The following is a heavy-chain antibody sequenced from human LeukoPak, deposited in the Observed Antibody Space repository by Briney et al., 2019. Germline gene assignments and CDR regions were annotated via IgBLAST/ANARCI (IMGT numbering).Heavy chain of an antibody. CDR3: AKEDAPLGGRPNY. CDR2: IRYDGGSI. V-gene: IGHV3-30*02. J-gene: IGHJ4*02. D-gene: IGHD3-16*01. Sequence: GGSLRLSCAASGFTFRSYAMHWVRQAPGKGLEWVAFIRYDGGSIYYADSVKGRFTISRDNSRNTLFLQMNSLRAEDTAVYYCAKEDAPLGGRPNYWGQGTLVTVS. CDR1: GFTFRSYA.